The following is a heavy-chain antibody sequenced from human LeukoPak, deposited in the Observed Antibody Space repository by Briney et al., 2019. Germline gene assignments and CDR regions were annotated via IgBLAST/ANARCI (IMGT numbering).Heavy chain of an antibody. CDR2: VYPGDSDT. CDR1: GYSFTSYW. D-gene: IGHD2-21*02. CDR3: ARVNLGYCGGDCSAFDI. V-gene: IGHV5-51*01. J-gene: IGHJ3*02. Sequence: GESLKISCKGSGYSFTSYWIGWVRQMPGKGLEWMGIVYPGDSDTRFSPSFQGQVTISADKSISTAYLQWSSLKASDTAMYYCARVNLGYCGGDCSAFDIWGQGTMVTVSS.